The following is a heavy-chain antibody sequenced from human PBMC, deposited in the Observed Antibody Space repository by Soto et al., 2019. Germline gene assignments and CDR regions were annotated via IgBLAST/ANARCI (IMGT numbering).Heavy chain of an antibody. V-gene: IGHV4-4*07. J-gene: IGHJ6*02. CDR3: ARLGWGPYYYYGMDV. D-gene: IGHD2-21*02. CDR1: GGSISSFY. Sequence: SETLSLTCTVSGGSISSFYWTWIRQSAGKGLEWIGRIYSSGSTNYNPSLKSRVTMSVDTSKNQFSLRLSSVTAADTAVYYCARLGWGPYYYYGMDVWGQGTTVTVSS. CDR2: IYSSGST.